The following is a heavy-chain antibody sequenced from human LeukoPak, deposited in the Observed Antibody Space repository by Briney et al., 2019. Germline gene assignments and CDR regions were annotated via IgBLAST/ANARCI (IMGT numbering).Heavy chain of an antibody. CDR3: VKGTSREAFDI. Sequence: SETLSLTCTVSGVSISSSSYYWGWIRQPPGKDLEWIGSIFYGGSTYYNPSLKSRVTISVDTSKNQFSLKLSSVTAADTAVYSCVKGTSREAFDIWGQGTMVTVSS. V-gene: IGHV4-39*07. CDR1: GVSISSSSYY. CDR2: IFYGGST. D-gene: IGHD5-24*01. J-gene: IGHJ3*02.